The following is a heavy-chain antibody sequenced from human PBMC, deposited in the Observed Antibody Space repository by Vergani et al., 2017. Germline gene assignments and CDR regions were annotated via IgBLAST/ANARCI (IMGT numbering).Heavy chain of an antibody. CDR1: GGSISSGSYY. Sequence: QVQLQESGPGLVKPSQTLSLTCTVSGGSISSGSYYWSWIRQPAGKGLEWIGRIYTSGSTNYNPSLKSRVTISVDPSKNQFSLKLGSVTAADTAVYYCARRSGSYGHYFDYWGQGTLVNVSS. CDR2: IYTSGST. CDR3: ARRSGSYGHYFDY. V-gene: IGHV4-61*02. D-gene: IGHD1-26*01. J-gene: IGHJ4*02.